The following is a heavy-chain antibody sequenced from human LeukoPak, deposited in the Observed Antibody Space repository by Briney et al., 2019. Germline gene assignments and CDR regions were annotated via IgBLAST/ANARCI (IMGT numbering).Heavy chain of an antibody. V-gene: IGHV3-11*01. CDR2: ISSSGSTI. J-gene: IGHJ3*02. CDR1: GFTFSDYY. CDR3: ARDRGDGYNPEGAFDI. Sequence: GGSLRLSCAASGFTFSDYYMSWIRQAPGKGLEWVSYISSSGSTIYYADSVKGRFTISRDNAKNSLYLQMNSPRAEDTAVYYCARDRGDGYNPEGAFDIWGQGTMVTVSS. D-gene: IGHD5-24*01.